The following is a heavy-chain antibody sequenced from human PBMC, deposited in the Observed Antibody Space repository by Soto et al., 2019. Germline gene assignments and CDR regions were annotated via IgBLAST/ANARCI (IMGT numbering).Heavy chain of an antibody. CDR1: GFTFGDYA. Sequence: LRLSCAASGFTFGDYAMNWVRLAPGKGLEWVGFIRSEAFGGTREYAPSVKGRFTISRDDSKSIAYLQMNSLKTDDTALYYCTRGLNPMDVWGQGTTVTVSS. CDR3: TRGLNPMDV. CDR2: IRSEAFGGTR. J-gene: IGHJ6*02. V-gene: IGHV3-49*04.